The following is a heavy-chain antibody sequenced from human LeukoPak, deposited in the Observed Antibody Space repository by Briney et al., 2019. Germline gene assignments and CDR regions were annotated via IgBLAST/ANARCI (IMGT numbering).Heavy chain of an antibody. V-gene: IGHV3-66*02. CDR3: ARIRGYDSSGHYSGWFDP. CDR2: IYSGGST. D-gene: IGHD3-22*01. CDR1: GFTVSSNY. J-gene: IGHJ5*02. Sequence: GGSLRLSCAASGFTVSSNYMNWVRQAPGKGLEWVSVIYSGGSTYYADSVKGRFTISRDNSKNTLYLQMNSLRAEDTAVYYCARIRGYDSSGHYSGWFDPWGQGTLVTVSS.